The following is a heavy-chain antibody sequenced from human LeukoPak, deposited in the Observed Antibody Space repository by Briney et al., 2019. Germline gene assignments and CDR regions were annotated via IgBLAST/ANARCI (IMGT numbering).Heavy chain of an antibody. J-gene: IGHJ4*02. D-gene: IGHD6-13*01. Sequence: SETLSLTCTVSGGSISSYYWSWIREPPGKGLEWIGYIYYSGSTNYNPSLKSRVTISVDTSKNQFSLKLSSVTAADTAVYYCARLAAAGLMGFDYWGQGTLVTVSS. V-gene: IGHV4-59*08. CDR1: GGSISSYY. CDR2: IYYSGST. CDR3: ARLAAAGLMGFDY.